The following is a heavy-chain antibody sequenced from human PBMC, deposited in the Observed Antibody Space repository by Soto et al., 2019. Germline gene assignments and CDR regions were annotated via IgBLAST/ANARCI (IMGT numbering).Heavy chain of an antibody. CDR2: ISYDGSNK. Sequence: GGSLRLSCAASGFTFSSYAMHWVRQAPGKGLEWVAVISYDGSNKYYADSVKGRFTISRDNSKNTLYLQMNSLRAEDTAVYYCARDGLHYYDSSGSNYGMDVWGQGTTVTVSS. V-gene: IGHV3-30-3*01. CDR1: GFTFSSYA. D-gene: IGHD3-22*01. CDR3: ARDGLHYYDSSGSNYGMDV. J-gene: IGHJ6*02.